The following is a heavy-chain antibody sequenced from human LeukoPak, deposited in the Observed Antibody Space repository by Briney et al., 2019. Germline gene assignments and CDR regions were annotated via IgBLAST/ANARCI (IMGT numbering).Heavy chain of an antibody. Sequence: SVKVSCKASGSTFSSYAISWVRQAPGQGLEWMGRIIPIFGTANYAQKFQGRVTITTDESTSTAYMELSSLRSEDTAVYYCARDFDCSGGSCYYYFDYWGQGTLVTVSS. D-gene: IGHD2-15*01. CDR2: IIPIFGTA. J-gene: IGHJ4*02. CDR1: GSTFSSYA. V-gene: IGHV1-69*05. CDR3: ARDFDCSGGSCYYYFDY.